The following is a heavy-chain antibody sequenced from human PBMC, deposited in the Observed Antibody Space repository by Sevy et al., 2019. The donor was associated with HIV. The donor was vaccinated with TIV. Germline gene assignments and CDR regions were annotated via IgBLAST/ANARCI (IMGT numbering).Heavy chain of an antibody. J-gene: IGHJ4*02. V-gene: IGHV3-23*01. D-gene: IGHD2-21*01. CDR2: ISGSGGST. CDR3: AKGNRHIVVVKGHYFDY. Sequence: GSLRLSCAASGFTFSSYAMSWVRQAPGKGLEWVSAISGSGGSTYYADSVKGRFTISRDNSKNTLYLQMNSLRAEDTAVYYCAKGNRHIVVVKGHYFDYWGQGTLVTVSS. CDR1: GFTFSSYA.